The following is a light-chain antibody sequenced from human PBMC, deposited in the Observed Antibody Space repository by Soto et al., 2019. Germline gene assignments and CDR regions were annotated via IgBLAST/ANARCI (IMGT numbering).Light chain of an antibody. Sequence: QSALTQPPSASGSPGQSVTISCTGTSSDVGGYNYVSWYQHHPGKAPKLMIYEVSKRPTGVPDRFSGSKSGNTASRTGSGLQAEDDGDYYCSSYAGSNNYVFGTGTKVTVL. CDR3: SSYAGSNNYV. CDR1: SSDVGGYNY. V-gene: IGLV2-8*01. J-gene: IGLJ1*01. CDR2: EVS.